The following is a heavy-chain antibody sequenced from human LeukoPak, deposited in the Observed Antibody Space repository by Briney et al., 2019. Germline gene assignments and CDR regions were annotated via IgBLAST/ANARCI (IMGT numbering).Heavy chain of an antibody. CDR2: ISGSGGST. V-gene: IGHV3-23*01. CDR1: AFTFSSYA. Sequence: GGSLRLSCAASAFTFSSYAMSWVRQAPGKGLEWVSAISGSGGSTYYADSVKGRFTISRDNSKNTLSLQMNSLRAEDTAVYYCAKGPSSTSSPFYWGQGTLVTVSS. J-gene: IGHJ4*02. CDR3: AKGPSSTSSPFY. D-gene: IGHD2-2*01.